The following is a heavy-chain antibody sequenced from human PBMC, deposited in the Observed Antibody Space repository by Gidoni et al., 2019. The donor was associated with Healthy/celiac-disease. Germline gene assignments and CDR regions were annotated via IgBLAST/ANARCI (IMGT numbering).Heavy chain of an antibody. J-gene: IGHJ4*02. D-gene: IGHD6-19*01. CDR3: ARDPSPRYSSGWSDY. Sequence: QVQLQESGPGLVKPSETLSLTCAVSGYSISSGYYWGWIRQPPGKGLEWVGSIYHTGSTYYHPSLKSRVTISVDTSKNQFSLKLSSVTAADTAVYYCARDPSPRYSSGWSDYWGQGTLVTVSS. V-gene: IGHV4-38-2*02. CDR2: IYHTGST. CDR1: GYSISSGYY.